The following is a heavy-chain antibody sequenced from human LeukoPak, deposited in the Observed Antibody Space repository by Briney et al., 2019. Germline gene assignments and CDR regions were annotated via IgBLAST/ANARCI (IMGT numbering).Heavy chain of an antibody. D-gene: IGHD6-19*01. CDR2: FDPEDGET. CDR1: GYTLTELS. CDR3: ATVSGGWYYYFDY. Sequence: ASVKVSCKVSGYTLTELSMHWVRQAPGKGLEWMGGFDPEDGETIYAQKFQGRVNMTEDTSTDTAYMELSSLRSEDTAVYYCATVSGGWYYYFDYWGQGTLVTVSS. J-gene: IGHJ4*02. V-gene: IGHV1-24*01.